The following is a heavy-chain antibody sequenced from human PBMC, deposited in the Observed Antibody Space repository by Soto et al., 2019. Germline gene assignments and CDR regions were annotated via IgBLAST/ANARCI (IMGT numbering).Heavy chain of an antibody. Sequence: AETLCLTCAASGGSISRYYWSWIRQAPGKGLEWVGDIHDSGSTNYNASRKSRGTITVDTSKNQFSLKLSSVTAADTAVYYCAREIRDYDFWCGYYTTISNGFDPWGQGALVTVSS. CDR3: AREIRDYDFWCGYYTTISNGFDP. V-gene: IGHV4-59*01. CDR2: IHDSGST. CDR1: GGSISRYY. J-gene: IGHJ5*02. D-gene: IGHD3-3*01.